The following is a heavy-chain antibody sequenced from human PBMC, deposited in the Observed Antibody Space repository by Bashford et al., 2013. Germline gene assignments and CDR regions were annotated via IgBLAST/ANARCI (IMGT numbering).Heavy chain of an antibody. J-gene: IGHJ4*02. CDR1: GYSFTSYW. CDR3: ARLPIYDYGGNLYYYFDY. CDR2: IYPGDSDT. V-gene: IGHV5-51*01. D-gene: IGHD4-23*01. Sequence: GESLKISCKGSGYSFTSYWIGWVRQMPGKGLEWMGIIYPGDSDTRYSPSFQGQVTISADKSISTAYLQWSSLKASDTAMYYCARLPIYDYGGNLYYYFDYWGQGTLVTVSS.